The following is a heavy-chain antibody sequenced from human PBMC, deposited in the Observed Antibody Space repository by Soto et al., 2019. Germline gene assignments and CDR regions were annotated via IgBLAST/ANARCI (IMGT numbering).Heavy chain of an antibody. Sequence: ASVKVSCKVSGYTLTELSMHWVRQAPGKGLEWMGGFDPEDGETIYAQKFQGRVTMTEDTSTDTAYMELSSLRSEDTAVYYCATFTERVLVPAAMVALHFDYWGQGTLVTVSS. V-gene: IGHV1-24*01. CDR3: ATFTERVLVPAAMVALHFDY. CDR2: FDPEDGET. J-gene: IGHJ4*02. CDR1: GYTLTELS. D-gene: IGHD2-2*01.